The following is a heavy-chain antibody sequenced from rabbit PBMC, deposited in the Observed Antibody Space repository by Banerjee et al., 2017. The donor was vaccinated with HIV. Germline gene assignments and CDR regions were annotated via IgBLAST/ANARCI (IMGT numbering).Heavy chain of an antibody. V-gene: IGHV1S40*01. CDR2: IYTGSSGNT. J-gene: IGHJ3*01. CDR1: GFSFSSTYS. D-gene: IGHD8-1*01. CDR3: ARRDYGSSTYYDL. Sequence: QSLEESGGDLVKPGASLTLTCTASGFSFSSTYSMGWVRQAPGKGLEWIAYIYTGSSGNTYYASWAKGRFTISKTSSTTVTLQMTSLTAADTATYFCARRDYGSSTYYDLWGQGTLVTVS.